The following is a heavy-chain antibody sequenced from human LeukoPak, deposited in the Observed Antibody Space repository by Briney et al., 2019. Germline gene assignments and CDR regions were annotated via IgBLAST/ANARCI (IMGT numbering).Heavy chain of an antibody. CDR1: GGSFSGYY. CDR2: INHSGGT. J-gene: IGHJ4*02. D-gene: IGHD3-3*01. CDR3: ARAGSTIFGVVIPRYFDY. Sequence: SETLSLTCAVYGGSFSGYYWSWIRQPPGKGLEWIGEINHSGGTNYNPSLKSRVTISVDTSKNQFSLKLSSVTAADTAVYYCARAGSTIFGVVIPRYFDYWGQGTLVTVSS. V-gene: IGHV4-34*01.